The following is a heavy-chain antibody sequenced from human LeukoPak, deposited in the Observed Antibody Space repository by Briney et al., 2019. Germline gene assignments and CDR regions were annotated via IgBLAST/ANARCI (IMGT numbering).Heavy chain of an antibody. CDR1: GFFFGASA. V-gene: IGHV3-49*04. J-gene: IGHJ6*03. Sequence: GGSLRPSCTTAGFFFGASAMSWVRQPPGDGLEWVDFIRSKTYGGAIHYAAAVKGRFTISRDDSKGIAYLQMNSMKTEDTAMYYCARDQLGGVSDDYYYYSMDVWGKGTTVTVSS. CDR3: ARDQLGGVSDDYYYYSMDV. CDR2: IRSKTYGGAI. D-gene: IGHD5/OR15-5a*01.